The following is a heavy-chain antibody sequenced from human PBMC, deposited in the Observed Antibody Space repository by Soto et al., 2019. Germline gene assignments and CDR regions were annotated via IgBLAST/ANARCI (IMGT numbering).Heavy chain of an antibody. V-gene: IGHV1-8*01. CDR1: GYTFTSYD. CDR2: MNSNSGNT. Sequence: QVQLVQSGAEVKKPGASVKVSCKASGYTFTSYDINWVRQATGQGLEWMGWMNSNSGNTGYAQKFKGRVTMTRNTSMSTAYMELSSLRSEDTAVYYCARGFPRSPRRCSGGSCYSAAADYWGQGTLVTVSS. J-gene: IGHJ4*02. CDR3: ARGFPRSPRRCSGGSCYSAAADY. D-gene: IGHD2-15*01.